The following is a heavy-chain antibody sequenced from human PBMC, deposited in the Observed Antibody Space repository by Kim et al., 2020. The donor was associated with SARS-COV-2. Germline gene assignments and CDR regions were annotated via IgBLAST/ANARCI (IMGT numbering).Heavy chain of an antibody. CDR1: GFTFSSYG. J-gene: IGHJ4*02. CDR3: ARDGYGSKGAMDY. Sequence: GGSLRLSCAASGFTFSSYGMHWVRQAPGKGLEWVAVISYDGSNKYYADSVKGRFTISRDNSKNTLYLQMNSLRAEDTAVYYCARDGYGSKGAMDYWGQGTLVTVSS. CDR2: ISYDGSNK. D-gene: IGHD3-10*01. V-gene: IGHV3-33*05.